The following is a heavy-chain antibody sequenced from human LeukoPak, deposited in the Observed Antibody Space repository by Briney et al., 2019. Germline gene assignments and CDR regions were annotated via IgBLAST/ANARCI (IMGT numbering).Heavy chain of an antibody. Sequence: ASVTVSCKASGYEFTDFYIHLMRQAPGQGPEWMGWIHPDSGGTNHAPVNKGRFTWARNTSISTVYMELSSLGSDDTAVYYCARLRGGYDSADYWGQGTLVTVSS. V-gene: IGHV1-2*02. J-gene: IGHJ4*02. CDR1: GYEFTDFY. D-gene: IGHD5-12*01. CDR3: ARLRGGYDSADY. CDR2: IHPDSGGT.